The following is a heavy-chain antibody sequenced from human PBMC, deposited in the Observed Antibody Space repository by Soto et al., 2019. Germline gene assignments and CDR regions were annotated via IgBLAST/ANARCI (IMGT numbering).Heavy chain of an antibody. CDR1: GFTFSSYA. D-gene: IGHD3-3*01. CDR2: ISGSGGST. J-gene: IGHJ4*02. V-gene: IGHV3-23*01. Sequence: GESLKISCAASGFTFSSYAMSWVRQAPGKGLEWVSAISGSGGSTYYADSVKGRFTISRDNSKNTLYLQMNSLRAEDTAVYYCAKDIDFGVVIIGNFDYWGQGTLVTVSS. CDR3: AKDIDFGVVIIGNFDY.